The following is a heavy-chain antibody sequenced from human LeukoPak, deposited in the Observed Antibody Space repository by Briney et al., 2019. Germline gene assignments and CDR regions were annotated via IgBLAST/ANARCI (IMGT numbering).Heavy chain of an antibody. J-gene: IGHJ6*02. D-gene: IGHD4-17*01. Sequence: PSETLSLTCTVSGGSISSSSYYWGWIRQPPGKGLEWIGTTDYSGSTYYNPSLKNRVTISVDTSKNQFSLKLSSVSAADTAVYYCARQGRTSVTTGPWGGLDVWGQGTTVTVSS. CDR1: GGSISSSSYY. V-gene: IGHV4-39*01. CDR3: ARQGRTSVTTGPWGGLDV. CDR2: TDYSGST.